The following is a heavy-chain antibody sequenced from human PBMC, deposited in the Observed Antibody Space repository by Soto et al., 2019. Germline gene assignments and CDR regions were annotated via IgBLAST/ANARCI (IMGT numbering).Heavy chain of an antibody. D-gene: IGHD2-8*01. Sequence: PGGSLRLSCAASGFTLSSYAMSWVRQAPGKGLEWVSAISGSGGSTYYADSVKGRFTISRDNSKNTLYLQMNSMRAEDTAVYYCAKDPPIVRNLVCPLLCNWFYPWGQGSLVTVSS. CDR3: AKDPPIVRNLVCPLLCNWFYP. CDR2: ISGSGGST. CDR1: GFTLSSYA. J-gene: IGHJ5*02. V-gene: IGHV3-23*01.